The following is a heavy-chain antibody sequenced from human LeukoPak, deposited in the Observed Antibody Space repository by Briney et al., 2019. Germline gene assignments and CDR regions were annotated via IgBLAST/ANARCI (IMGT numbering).Heavy chain of an antibody. Sequence: SETLSLTCTVSGGSIRSYYWSWIRQPPGNGLEWIGYIYYSGSTNYNPSLKSRVTMSVDTSKNQFSLKLNSVTAADTAVYYCATDMGLAAFDYWGQGTLVTVSS. CDR3: ATDMGLAAFDY. V-gene: IGHV4-4*08. J-gene: IGHJ4*02. CDR1: GGSIRSYY. CDR2: IYYSGST. D-gene: IGHD3-16*01.